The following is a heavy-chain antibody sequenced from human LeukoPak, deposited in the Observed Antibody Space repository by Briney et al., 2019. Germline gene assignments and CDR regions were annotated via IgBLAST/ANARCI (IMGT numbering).Heavy chain of an antibody. V-gene: IGHV3-30*18. J-gene: IGHJ4*02. D-gene: IGHD6-13*01. CDR1: GFTFSSYC. CDR3: AKERQAGIAAAGNPRGYFDY. Sequence: PGKSLTLSCAASGFTFSSYCMHWVRQPPGKGLEWVAVISYDGSNKYYADSVKGRFTISRDNSKNTLYLQMNSLRAEDTAVYYCAKERQAGIAAAGNPRGYFDYWGQGTLVTVSS. CDR2: ISYDGSNK.